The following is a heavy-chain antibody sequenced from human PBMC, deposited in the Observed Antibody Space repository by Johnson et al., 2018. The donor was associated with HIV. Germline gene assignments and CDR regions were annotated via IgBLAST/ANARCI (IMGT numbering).Heavy chain of an antibody. J-gene: IGHJ3*02. V-gene: IGHV3-NL1*01. Sequence: VQLVESGGGVVQPGKSLTLSCVGSGLSFSNFGIHWVRQAPGKGLEWVSVIYRGGKTYYADSVKGRFTISRDNSKNTLHLQMNSLETEDTAIYYCARDSGKWSGVRFAFDIWGQGTMVTVSS. CDR2: IYRGGKT. CDR1: GLSFSNFG. D-gene: IGHD3-10*01. CDR3: ARDSGKWSGVRFAFDI.